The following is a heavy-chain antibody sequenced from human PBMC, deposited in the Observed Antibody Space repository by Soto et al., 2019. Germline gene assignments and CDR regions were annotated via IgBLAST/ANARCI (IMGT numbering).Heavy chain of an antibody. CDR3: AKVIGGSESYWGGSHYYYALDV. D-gene: IGHD3-10*01. Sequence: GGSLRLSCAPSGFIFRDYAMYWVRQAPGKGLEWVSVISGSDGTTFYADSVRGRVTSSRDNSRNMVYLQMISLRAEDTAVYYCAKVIGGSESYWGGSHYYYALDVWGQGTTVTVSS. V-gene: IGHV3-23*01. CDR2: ISGSDGTT. J-gene: IGHJ6*02. CDR1: GFIFRDYA.